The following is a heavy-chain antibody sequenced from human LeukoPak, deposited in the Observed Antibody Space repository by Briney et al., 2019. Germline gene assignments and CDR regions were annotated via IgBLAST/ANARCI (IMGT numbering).Heavy chain of an antibody. J-gene: IGHJ5*02. D-gene: IGHD3-22*01. CDR2: IYSGGST. CDR3: AREQYDSSGYSYNWFDP. Sequence: PGGSLKLSCAASGFTFTNYWMSWVRQAPGKGLEWVSVIYSGGSTYYADSVKGRFTISRDNSKNTLYLQMNSLRAEDTAVYYCAREQYDSSGYSYNWFDPWGQGTLVTVSS. V-gene: IGHV3-53*01. CDR1: GFTFTNYW.